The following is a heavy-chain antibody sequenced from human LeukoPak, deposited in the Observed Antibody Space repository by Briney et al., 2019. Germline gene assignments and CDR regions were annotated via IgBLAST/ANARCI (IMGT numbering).Heavy chain of an antibody. CDR2: IRYDGSNK. Sequence: GGSLRLSCAASGFTFSSYGMHWVRQAPGKGLEWVAFIRYDGSNKYYADSVKGRFIISRDNSKNTLYLQMNSLRAEDTAVYYCAKDVIAAAENYFDYWGQGTLVTVSS. CDR3: AKDVIAAAENYFDY. CDR1: GFTFSSYG. D-gene: IGHD6-13*01. V-gene: IGHV3-30*02. J-gene: IGHJ4*02.